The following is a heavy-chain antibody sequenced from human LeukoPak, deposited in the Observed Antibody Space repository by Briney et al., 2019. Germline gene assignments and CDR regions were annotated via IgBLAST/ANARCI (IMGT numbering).Heavy chain of an antibody. CDR1: GGSISSSSYY. J-gene: IGHJ5*02. CDR2: IYYSGST. V-gene: IGHV4-39*07. CDR3: ARDPLAVAGTWIDP. Sequence: SETLSLTCTVSGGSISSSSYYWGWIRQPPGKGLEWIGSIYYSGSTYYNPSLKSRVTISVDTSKNQFSLKLSSVTAADTAVYYCARDPLAVAGTWIDPWGQGTLVTVSS. D-gene: IGHD6-19*01.